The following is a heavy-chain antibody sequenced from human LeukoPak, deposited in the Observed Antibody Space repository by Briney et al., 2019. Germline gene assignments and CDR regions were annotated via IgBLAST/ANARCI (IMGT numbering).Heavy chain of an antibody. CDR1: GGSISSSSYY. D-gene: IGHD1-26*01. J-gene: IGHJ3*02. CDR3: ARLLDAFDI. V-gene: IGHV4-39*01. CDR2: IYYSGST. Sequence: SEPLSLTCTVSGGSISSSSYYWGWIRQPPGKGLEWIGSIYYSGSTYYNPSLKSRVTISVDTSKNQFSLKLSSVTAADTAVYYCARLLDAFDIWGQGTMVTVSS.